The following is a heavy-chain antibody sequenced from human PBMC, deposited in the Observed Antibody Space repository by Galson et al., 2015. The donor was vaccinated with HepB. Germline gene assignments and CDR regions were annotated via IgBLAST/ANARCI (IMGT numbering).Heavy chain of an antibody. CDR2: INPNSGGT. CDR1: GYTFTGYY. D-gene: IGHD5-18*01. Sequence: SVKVSCKASGYTFTGYYMHWVRQAPGQGLEWMGWINPNSGGTNYAQKFQGRVTMTRDTSISTAYMELSRLRSDDTAVYYCARVGLWLPGDAFDIWGQGTMVTVSS. V-gene: IGHV1-2*02. J-gene: IGHJ3*02. CDR3: ARVGLWLPGDAFDI.